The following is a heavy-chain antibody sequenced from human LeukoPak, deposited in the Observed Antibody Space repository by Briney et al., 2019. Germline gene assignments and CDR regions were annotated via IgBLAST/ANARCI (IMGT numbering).Heavy chain of an antibody. J-gene: IGHJ1*01. CDR1: GGSISSYS. D-gene: IGHD4-23*01. Sequence: PSETLSLTCTVSGGSISSYSWSWIRQPPGKGLEWIGYIYHSGSTYYNPSLKSRVTISVDRSKNQFSLKLSSVTAADTAVYYCARGNSENFQHWGQGTLVTVSS. CDR2: IYHSGST. CDR3: ARGNSENFQH. V-gene: IGHV4-30-2*01.